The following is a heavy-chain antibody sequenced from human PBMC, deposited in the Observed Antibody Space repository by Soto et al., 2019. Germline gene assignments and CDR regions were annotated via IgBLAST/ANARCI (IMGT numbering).Heavy chain of an antibody. J-gene: IGHJ4*02. CDR1: GFTFSSYG. V-gene: IGHV3-33*01. D-gene: IGHD5-12*01. Sequence: GGSLRLSCAASGFTFSSYGMHWVRQAPGKGLEWVAVIWYDGSNKYYADSVKGRFTISRDNSENTLYLQMNSLRAEDTAVYYCARGYSGYDQPLDYWGQGTLVTVSS. CDR3: ARGYSGYDQPLDY. CDR2: IWYDGSNK.